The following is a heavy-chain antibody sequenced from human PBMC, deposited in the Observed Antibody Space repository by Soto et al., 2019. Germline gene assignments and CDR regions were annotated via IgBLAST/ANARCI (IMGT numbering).Heavy chain of an antibody. J-gene: IGHJ3*02. CDR1: GYTFTSYA. Sequence: GASVKVSCKASGYTFTSYAMHWVRQAPGQSLEWMGWINAGNGNTKYSQKFQGRVTITRDTSASTAYMELSSLRSEDTAVYYCARGDFWSGYYMRRAFDIWGKGTMVTVSS. CDR2: INAGNGNT. D-gene: IGHD3-3*01. CDR3: ARGDFWSGYYMRRAFDI. V-gene: IGHV1-3*01.